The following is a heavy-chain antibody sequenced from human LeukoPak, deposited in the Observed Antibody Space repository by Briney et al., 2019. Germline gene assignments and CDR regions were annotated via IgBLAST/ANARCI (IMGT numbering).Heavy chain of an antibody. D-gene: IGHD2-2*01. J-gene: IGHJ5*02. V-gene: IGHV1-2*02. Sequence: GASVKVSCKASGYTFTGYYMHWVRQAPGQGLEWMGWINPNSGGTNYAQKFQGRVTMTRDTSISTAYMELSRLRSDDTAVYYCARADIVVVPAAIRLYWFDPWGQGTLVTVSS. CDR1: GYTFTGYY. CDR2: INPNSGGT. CDR3: ARADIVVVPAAIRLYWFDP.